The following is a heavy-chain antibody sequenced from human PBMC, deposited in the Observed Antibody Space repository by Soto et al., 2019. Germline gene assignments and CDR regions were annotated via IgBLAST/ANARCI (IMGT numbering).Heavy chain of an antibody. D-gene: IGHD1-7*01. CDR3: ASRDPGTSVDY. J-gene: IGHJ4*02. V-gene: IGHV4-4*02. CDR2: IYRTGST. CDR1: GGSFTSNNW. Sequence: QVQLQESGPGLVKPSGTLSLTCAVSGGSFTSNNWWTWVRQPPGQGMEWIGEIYRTGSTNYNPSLKTRVTISLDTSENKSSLKVTSLTAADTAVYYCASRDPGTSVDYWGQGTLVTVSS.